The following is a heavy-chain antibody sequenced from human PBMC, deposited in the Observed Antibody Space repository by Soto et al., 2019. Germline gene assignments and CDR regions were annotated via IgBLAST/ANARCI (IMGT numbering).Heavy chain of an antibody. CDR3: ARHRAVIVATINY. V-gene: IGHV4-39*01. CDR2: IYYSGST. J-gene: IGHJ4*02. D-gene: IGHD5-12*01. CDR1: GGSISSSSYY. Sequence: QLQLQESGPGLVKPSETLSLTCTVSGGSISSSSYYWGWIRQPPGKGLEWIGSIYYSGSTYYNPSLKIRVTISVDTSKNQFSLKLSSVTAADTAVYYCARHRAVIVATINYWGQGTLVTVSS.